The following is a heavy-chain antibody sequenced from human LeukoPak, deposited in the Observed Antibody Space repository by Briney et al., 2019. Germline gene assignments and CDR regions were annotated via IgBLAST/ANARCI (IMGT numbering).Heavy chain of an antibody. V-gene: IGHV1-18*01. CDR3: ARVPAAHPYYYGMDV. Sequence: ASVKVSCKASGYTFTSNGISWVRQAPGQGLEWMGWISAYNGNTNYAQKLQGRVTMTTDTSTSTAYMELSSLRSEDTAVYYCARVPAAHPYYYGMDVWGQGTTVTVSS. CDR2: ISAYNGNT. CDR1: GYTFTSNG. J-gene: IGHJ6*02. D-gene: IGHD2-2*01.